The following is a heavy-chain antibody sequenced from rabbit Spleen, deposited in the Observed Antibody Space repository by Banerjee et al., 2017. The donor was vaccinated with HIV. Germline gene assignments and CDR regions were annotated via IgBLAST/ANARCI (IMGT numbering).Heavy chain of an antibody. CDR2: DDGGGSGSV. J-gene: IGHJ4*01. Sequence: QSLEESGGDLVKPGASLRLTCTASGFSFSTSYWISWVRQAPGKGLEWIACDDGGGSGSVYYASWAKGRFTISSDNAQNTVDLQMNSLTAADTATYFCARNYNSAWDLWGPGTLVTVS. V-gene: IGHV1S40*01. CDR3: ARNYNSAWDL. D-gene: IGHD4-1*01. CDR1: GFSFSTSYW.